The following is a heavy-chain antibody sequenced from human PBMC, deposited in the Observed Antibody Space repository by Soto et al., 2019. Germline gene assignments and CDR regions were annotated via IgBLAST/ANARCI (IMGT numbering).Heavy chain of an antibody. V-gene: IGHV3-23*01. CDR3: AKDLRTSTNYNYGMDV. CDR1: GFTFSTYA. CDR2: ISASGGST. J-gene: IGHJ6*02. Sequence: EVQLLESGGGLVQPGGSLRLSCAASGFTFSTYAMSWVRQAPGKGLEWVSVISASGGSTFYADSVKGRFTVSRDNSRNTLYLQVISLRVEDTAVYYCAKDLRTSTNYNYGMDVWGQGTTVTFSS.